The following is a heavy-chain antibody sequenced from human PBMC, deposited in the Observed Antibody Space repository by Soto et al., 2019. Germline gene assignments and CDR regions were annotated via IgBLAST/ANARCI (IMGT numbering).Heavy chain of an antibody. J-gene: IGHJ5*02. Sequence: QVQLVESGGGVVQPGRSLRLSCAASGFTFSSYGMPWVRQAPGKGLEWVAVIWYDGSNKYYADSVKGRVTISRDNSKNTLYLQMNSLRAEDTAVYYCARGGEGLRRRWFDPWGQGTLVTVSS. V-gene: IGHV3-33*01. D-gene: IGHD5-12*01. CDR2: IWYDGSNK. CDR3: ARGGEGLRRRWFDP. CDR1: GFTFSSYG.